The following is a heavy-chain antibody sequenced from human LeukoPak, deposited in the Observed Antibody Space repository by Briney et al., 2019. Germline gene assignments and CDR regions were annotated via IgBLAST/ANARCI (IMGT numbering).Heavy chain of an antibody. V-gene: IGHV3-23*01. CDR1: GFTFSSYA. CDR2: ISASGGSA. CDR3: VGRSVGSTSFDY. J-gene: IGHJ4*02. D-gene: IGHD2-2*01. Sequence: GGPLRLSCAASGFTFSSYAMGWVRQAPGKGLEWVSAISASGGSAYFADSVKGRFTISRDNAENTLYLQMNSLRAEDTAVYYCVGRSVGSTSFDYWGQGTLVIVSS.